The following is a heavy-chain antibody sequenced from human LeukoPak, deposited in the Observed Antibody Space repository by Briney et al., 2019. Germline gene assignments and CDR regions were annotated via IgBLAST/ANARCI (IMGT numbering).Heavy chain of an antibody. V-gene: IGHV1-2*02. CDR2: TNPNSGGT. CDR3: ARDGDHYYGSGSYNWFDP. Sequence: ASVKVSCKASGYTFTGYYMHWVRQAPGQGLEWMGWTNPNSGGTNYAQKFQGRVTMTRDTSISTAYMELSRLRSDDTAVYYCARDGDHYYGSGSYNWFDPWGQGTLVTVSS. J-gene: IGHJ5*02. CDR1: GYTFTGYY. D-gene: IGHD3-10*01.